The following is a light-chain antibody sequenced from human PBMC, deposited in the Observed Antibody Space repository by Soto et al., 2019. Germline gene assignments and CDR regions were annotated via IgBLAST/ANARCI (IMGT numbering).Light chain of an antibody. CDR3: QQYNTWPWT. J-gene: IGKJ1*01. V-gene: IGKV3-15*01. CDR2: GAS. CDR1: QSLNSN. Sequence: ETVMTQSPATLSVSPGERATLSGRASQSLNSNLAWYQQKPGQAPRLLIDGASDRATGIPDRCSGSGYGTEFTLSISSLQSEDFAVYYCQQYNTWPWTFGQGTKVEIK.